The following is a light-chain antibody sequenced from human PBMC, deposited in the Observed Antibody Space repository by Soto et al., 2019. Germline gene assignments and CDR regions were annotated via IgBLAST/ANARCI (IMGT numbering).Light chain of an antibody. CDR1: QSVSSY. J-gene: IGKJ5*01. CDR2: DAS. CDR3: QQRSNWPPIS. V-gene: IGKV3-11*01. Sequence: EIVLTQSPATLSLSPGERATVSCRAGQSVSSYLAWYQQKPGQAPRLLIYDASNRATGIPARFSGSGSGTDFTLTISSLEPEDFAVYYCQQRSNWPPISFGQGTRLEIK.